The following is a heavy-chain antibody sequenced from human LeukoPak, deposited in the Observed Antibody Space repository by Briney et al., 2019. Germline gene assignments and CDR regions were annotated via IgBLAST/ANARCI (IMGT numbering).Heavy chain of an antibody. Sequence: PEGSLRLSCAASGFTFSSYAMSWVRQAPGKGLQWVSANSGSGGSTYYADSVKGRFTISRDNSKKTLYLQMNSLRAEDTAVYYCAKDRYYYDSSWTFDYRGQGTLVTVSS. V-gene: IGHV3-23*01. D-gene: IGHD3-22*01. CDR2: NSGSGGST. J-gene: IGHJ4*02. CDR3: AKDRYYYDSSWTFDY. CDR1: GFTFSSYA.